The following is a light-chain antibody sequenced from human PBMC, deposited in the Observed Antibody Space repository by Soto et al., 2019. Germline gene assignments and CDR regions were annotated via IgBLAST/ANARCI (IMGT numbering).Light chain of an antibody. V-gene: IGLV2-8*01. CDR1: SGDVGGYYY. CDR3: MSYVGSNIFV. Sequence: QSVLTQPPSASGSPGQSVTISCTGTSGDVGGYYYVSWYQHHPGKVPKLIIYEVTKRPSGVPDRFSGSKSGNTASLIVSGLKAEDEADYYCMSYVGSNIFVFGTGTKVTVL. J-gene: IGLJ1*01. CDR2: EVT.